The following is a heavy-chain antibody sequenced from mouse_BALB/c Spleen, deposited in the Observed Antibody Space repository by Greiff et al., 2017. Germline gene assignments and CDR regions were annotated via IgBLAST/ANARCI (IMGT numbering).Heavy chain of an antibody. V-gene: IGHV2-6-2*01. CDR3: AGHVGNYGGFAY. CDR1: GFSLTSYG. CDR2: IWSDGST. D-gene: IGHD2-1*01. Sequence: VQLQQSGPDLVAPSQSLSITCTVSGFSLTSYGVHWVRQPPGKGLEWLVVIWSDGSTTYNSALKSRLSISKDNSKSQVFLKMNSLQTDDTAMYYGAGHVGNYGGFAYWGQGTLVTVSA. J-gene: IGHJ3*01.